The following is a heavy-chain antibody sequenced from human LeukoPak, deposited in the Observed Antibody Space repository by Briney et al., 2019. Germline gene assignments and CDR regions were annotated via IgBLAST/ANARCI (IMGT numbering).Heavy chain of an antibody. CDR3: ARDSSGYFDFDY. J-gene: IGHJ4*02. CDR2: ISYDGNYK. Sequence: PGRSLRLSCAASGFTFSNHAMHWVRQAPGKGLEWVAVISYDGNYKYYSDSVKGRFTISRDNSENTLYLQMNTLRAEDTAVYRCARDSSGYFDFDYWGQGTLVTVSS. V-gene: IGHV3-30*04. CDR1: GFTFSNHA. D-gene: IGHD3-22*01.